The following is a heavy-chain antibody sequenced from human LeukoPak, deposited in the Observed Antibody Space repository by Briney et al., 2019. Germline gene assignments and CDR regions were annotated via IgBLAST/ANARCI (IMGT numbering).Heavy chain of an antibody. D-gene: IGHD3-10*01. CDR2: IYHSGST. Sequence: PSETLSLTCSVSGYSITSGYYWGWIRQPPGKGLEWIGSIYHSGSTYYNPSLKSRVTISLDTSKNQFSLKLTSVTAADTAVYYCARVLWFGESGLSGIDYWGQGTLVTVSS. CDR1: GYSITSGYY. J-gene: IGHJ4*02. V-gene: IGHV4-38-2*02. CDR3: ARVLWFGESGLSGIDY.